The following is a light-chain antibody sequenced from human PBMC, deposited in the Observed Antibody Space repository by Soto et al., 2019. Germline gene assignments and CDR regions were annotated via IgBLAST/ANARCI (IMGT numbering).Light chain of an antibody. Sequence: EIVLTQSPGTLSLSPGERVTLFCRASQSVSSTYLAWYQQKPGQAPRLIIYGASSRATGIPDRFSGSGSGTDFTLTIRRLEPEDFAVHYCQKYCSLPSSPFGQGTKVEIK. CDR3: QKYCSLPSSP. J-gene: IGKJ1*01. CDR2: GAS. V-gene: IGKV3-20*01. CDR1: QSVSSTY.